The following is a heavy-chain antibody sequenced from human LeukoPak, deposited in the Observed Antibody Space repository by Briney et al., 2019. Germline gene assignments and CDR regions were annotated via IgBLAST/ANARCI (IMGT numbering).Heavy chain of an antibody. J-gene: IGHJ3*02. V-gene: IGHV4-31*03. Sequence: SETLSLTCTVSGGSISSGGYYWSWIRQHPGKGLEWIGYIYYSGSTYYNPSLKSRVNISVDTSKNQFSLKLSSVTAADTAVYYCARALPDAFDIWGQGTMVTVSS. CDR1: GGSISSGGYY. CDR2: IYYSGST. CDR3: ARALPDAFDI.